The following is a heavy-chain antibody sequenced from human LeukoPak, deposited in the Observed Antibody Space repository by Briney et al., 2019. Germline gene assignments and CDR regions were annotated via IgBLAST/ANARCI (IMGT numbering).Heavy chain of an antibody. Sequence: GGSLRLSCAASGFTFSNAWMNWVRQAPGKGLEWVGRIKSKTDGGTTDYAAPVKGRFTISRDDSKNTLYLQMNSLKTEDTAVYYCTTVPSRWLAMPYFDYWGQGTLVTVSS. CDR1: GFTFSNAW. J-gene: IGHJ4*02. D-gene: IGHD6-19*01. CDR3: TTVPSRWLAMPYFDY. V-gene: IGHV3-15*07. CDR2: IKSKTDGGTT.